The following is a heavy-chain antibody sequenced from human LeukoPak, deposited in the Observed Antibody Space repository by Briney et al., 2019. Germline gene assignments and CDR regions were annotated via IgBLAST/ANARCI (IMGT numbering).Heavy chain of an antibody. Sequence: GGSLRLSCAASGFTVSSNYMSWVRQAPGKVLEWVSVIYSGGSTYYADSVKGRFTISRDNSKNTLYLQMNSLRAEDTAEYYCAKEDYYDSSGYYYVYAFDIWGQGTMVTVSS. D-gene: IGHD3-22*01. V-gene: IGHV3-66*01. CDR1: GFTVSSNY. J-gene: IGHJ3*02. CDR2: IYSGGST. CDR3: AKEDYYDSSGYYYVYAFDI.